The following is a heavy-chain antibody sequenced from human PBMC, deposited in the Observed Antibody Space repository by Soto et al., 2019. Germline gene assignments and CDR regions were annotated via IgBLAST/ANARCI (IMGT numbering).Heavy chain of an antibody. CDR2: ISAGGGTT. J-gene: IGHJ4*02. CDR3: ATQGEVWLQFDY. Sequence: EVQLLESGGGLVQPGGSLRLSCEVSGFGFSSHAMSWVRQAPGKGLEWVSVISAGGGTTYYGDSVKGRFSISRDNSMSTVYLQMNSLRAEDTAVYYCATQGEVWLQFDYWGQGTLVTVSS. CDR1: GFGFSSHA. D-gene: IGHD3-16*01. V-gene: IGHV3-23*01.